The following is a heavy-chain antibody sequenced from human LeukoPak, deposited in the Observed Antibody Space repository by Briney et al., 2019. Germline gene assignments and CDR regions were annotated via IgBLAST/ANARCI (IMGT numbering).Heavy chain of an antibody. V-gene: IGHV4-59*01. CDR2: IYYSGST. CDR3: ARVYCSGGSCYSGHYYYYMDV. J-gene: IGHJ6*03. CDR1: GGSISSYY. D-gene: IGHD2-15*01. Sequence: PSETLSLTCTVSGGSISSYYWSWIRQPPGKGLEWIGYIYYSGSTNYNPSLKSRVTIPVDTSKNQFSLKLSSVTAADTAVYYCARVYCSGGSCYSGHYYYYMDVWGKGTTVTVSS.